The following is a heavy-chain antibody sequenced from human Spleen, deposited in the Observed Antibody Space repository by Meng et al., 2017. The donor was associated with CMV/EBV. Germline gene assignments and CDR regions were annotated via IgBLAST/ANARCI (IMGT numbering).Heavy chain of an antibody. D-gene: IGHD1-26*01. CDR2: IYYSGST. Sequence: TCTVSGGSISSYYWSWIRQPPGKGLEWIGYIYYSGSTNYNPSLKSRVTISLDTSKNQFSLKLSSVTAADTAVYYCARVTEWELMIDYWGQGTLVTVSS. V-gene: IGHV4-59*01. J-gene: IGHJ4*02. CDR1: GGSISSYY. CDR3: ARVTEWELMIDY.